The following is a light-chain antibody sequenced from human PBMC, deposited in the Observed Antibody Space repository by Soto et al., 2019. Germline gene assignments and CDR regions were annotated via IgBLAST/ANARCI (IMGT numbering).Light chain of an antibody. Sequence: DIQMTQSPSSLSASVGDRVAITCRASQGISSSLAWYQQKPGKVPDLLIYAASTLQSGVPSRFSGSRSGTDFTLAISSLQTEDVATYYCQQYNSAPRTFGQGTKVEIK. V-gene: IGKV1-27*01. CDR2: AAS. J-gene: IGKJ1*01. CDR1: QGISSS. CDR3: QQYNSAPRT.